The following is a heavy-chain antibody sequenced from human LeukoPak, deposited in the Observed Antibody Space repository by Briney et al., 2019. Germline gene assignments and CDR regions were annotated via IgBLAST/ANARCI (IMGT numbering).Heavy chain of an antibody. CDR3: ARVISSAWRQMDL. CDR2: IRLTGIT. CDR1: GDSITSYVW. D-gene: IGHD3-22*01. V-gene: IGHV4-4*02. Sequence: SETLSLTCSVSGDSITSYVWWSWVRQPPGKGLEWIGEIRLTGITNYNPSLKSRVTMSIDKSKNQLSLNLRSVTAADTAVYYCARVISSAWRQMDLWGQGTLVTVSS. J-gene: IGHJ5*02.